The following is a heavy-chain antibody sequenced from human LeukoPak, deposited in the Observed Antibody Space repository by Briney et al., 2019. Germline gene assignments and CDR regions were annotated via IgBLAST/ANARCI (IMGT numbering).Heavy chain of an antibody. J-gene: IGHJ2*01. D-gene: IGHD7-27*01. CDR2: INPSAGTT. Sequence: ASVKVSCKASGYTFTNYYMHWVRQAPGQGLEWMGIINPSAGTTSYAQKFQGRVTMTRDTSTSTVYMELSSLRSEDTAVYYCARGSPNWGFSSRLWYFDLWGRGTLVTVSS. CDR3: ARGSPNWGFSSRLWYFDL. V-gene: IGHV1-46*01. CDR1: GYTFTNYY.